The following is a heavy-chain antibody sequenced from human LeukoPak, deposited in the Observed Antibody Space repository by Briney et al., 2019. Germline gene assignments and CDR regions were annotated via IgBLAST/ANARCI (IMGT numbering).Heavy chain of an antibody. V-gene: IGHV3-74*01. Sequence: GGSLRLSCAASGFTFSSYWMHWVRQAPGKGLVWVSRIKSDGSTNYSDPVKGGFTISRDNTKNTVSLQMNSLRAEDTGVYYCARAPSEIGGYYPEYFRHWGQGTLVTVSS. D-gene: IGHD3-22*01. CDR1: GFTFSSYW. J-gene: IGHJ1*01. CDR2: IKSDGST. CDR3: ARAPSEIGGYYPEYFRH.